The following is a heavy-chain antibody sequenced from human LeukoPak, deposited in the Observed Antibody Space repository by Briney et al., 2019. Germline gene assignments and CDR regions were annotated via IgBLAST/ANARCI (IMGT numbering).Heavy chain of an antibody. V-gene: IGHV4-34*01. CDR2: INHSGST. D-gene: IGHD3-3*01. J-gene: IGHJ4*02. CDR3: ARHEYDFWSGPFDY. CDR1: GGSFSGYY. Sequence: PSETLSLTCAVYGGSFSGYYWSWIRQPPGKGLEWIGEINHSGSTNYNPSLKSRVTISVDTSKNQFSLKLSSVTAADTAVYYCARHEYDFWSGPFDYWGQGTLVTVSS.